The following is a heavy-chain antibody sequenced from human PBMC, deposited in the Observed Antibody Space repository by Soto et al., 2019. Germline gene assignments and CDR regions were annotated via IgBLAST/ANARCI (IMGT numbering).Heavy chain of an antibody. CDR2: IYYGGTT. J-gene: IGHJ4*02. V-gene: IGHV4-39*01. Sequence: QLQLQESGPGLVKPSETLSLTCTVSGGSISTSSSYWGWIRQTPGKGLEWMGNIYYGGTTYYNPSRKIRVTISVDTSKNQFSRKLSSVTAADTAMYYCARQYYHGWGRHIDYWGQGTLITVSS. D-gene: IGHD3-10*01. CDR1: GGSISTSSSY. CDR3: ARQYYHGWGRHIDY.